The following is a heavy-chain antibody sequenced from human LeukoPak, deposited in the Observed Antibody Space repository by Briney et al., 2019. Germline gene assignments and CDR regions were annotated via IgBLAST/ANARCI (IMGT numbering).Heavy chain of an antibody. Sequence: KTGGSLRLSFTASGLPFSSYSMNWFRQAPGKGLDWVSSISSSSSYTYYADSVKGRFTISRDNAKNSLYLQMNSLRAEDTAVYYCARLGGLGVYDAFDIWGQGTMVTVSS. CDR2: ISSSSSYT. CDR3: ARLGGLGVYDAFDI. D-gene: IGHD3-16*01. J-gene: IGHJ3*02. CDR1: GLPFSSYS. V-gene: IGHV3-21*01.